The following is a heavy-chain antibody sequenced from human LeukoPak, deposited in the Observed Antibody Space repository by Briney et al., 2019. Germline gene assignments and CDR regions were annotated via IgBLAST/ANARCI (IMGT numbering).Heavy chain of an antibody. CDR1: GFTFSSYT. D-gene: IGHD3-22*01. CDR2: ISSIAGTM. CDR3: ARATRFYDSSTYQAFYYMDV. Sequence: GGSLRLSCAASGFTFSSYTMNWVRQAPGKGLEWISYISSIAGTMYYADSVKGRFTFSRDNAKNSLYLQMNSLRAEDTAVYYCARATRFYDSSTYQAFYYMDVWGKGTTVTVSS. V-gene: IGHV3-48*04. J-gene: IGHJ6*03.